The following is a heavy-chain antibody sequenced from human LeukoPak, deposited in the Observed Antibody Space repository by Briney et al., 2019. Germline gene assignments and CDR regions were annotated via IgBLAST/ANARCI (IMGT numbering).Heavy chain of an antibody. CDR3: AKEGYSYGSDY. CDR2: IWYDGSNK. D-gene: IGHD5-18*01. Sequence: GGSLRLSCAASGFTFSSYWMSWVRQAPGKGLEWVAVIWYDGSNKYYADSVKGRFTISRDNSKNTLYLQMNSLSPEDTAVYYCAKEGYSYGSDYWGQGTLVTVSS. J-gene: IGHJ4*02. CDR1: GFTFSSYW. V-gene: IGHV3-33*06.